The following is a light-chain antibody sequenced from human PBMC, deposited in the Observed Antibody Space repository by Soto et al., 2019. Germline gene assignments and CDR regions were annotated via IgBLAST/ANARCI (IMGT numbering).Light chain of an antibody. J-gene: IGLJ1*01. CDR3: SSFTSSSTFV. V-gene: IGLV2-14*03. Sequence: HSVLAQAASVSVSRGQSITISCTGTSSDVGRYNYVSWFQQHPGKVPKLIIYDVSNWPSGVSDRFSGSKSGNTASLTISGLHPEDEADYYCSSFTSSSTFVFGTGTKVTVL. CDR1: SSDVGRYNY. CDR2: DVS.